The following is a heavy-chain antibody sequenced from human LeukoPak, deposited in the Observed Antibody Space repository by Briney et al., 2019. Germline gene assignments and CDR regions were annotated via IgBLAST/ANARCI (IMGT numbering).Heavy chain of an antibody. CDR1: GFTFRSYA. V-gene: IGHV3-23*01. CDR3: AKSGSGTYYKGDDAFDI. D-gene: IGHD3-10*01. J-gene: IGHJ3*02. Sequence: GGSLRHSCAASGFTFRSYAMSWVRQAPGKGLEWVSTISGSGSSTYNADSVKGRFTISRDSSKNTLYLQMNSLRAEDTAVYYCAKSGSGTYYKGDDAFDIWGQGTMVTVSS. CDR2: ISGSGSST.